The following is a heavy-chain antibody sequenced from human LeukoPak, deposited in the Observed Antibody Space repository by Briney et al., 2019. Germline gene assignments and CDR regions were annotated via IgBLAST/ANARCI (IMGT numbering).Heavy chain of an antibody. CDR3: TRELRGYSYGYSHYFAY. CDR1: GYTFTSYG. CDR2: ISAYNGNT. Sequence: GASVKVSCKASGYTFTSYGISWLRQAPGQGLELMGWISAYNGNTNYAQKLQGRVTMTTDTSTSTAYMELRSLRSDDTAVHYCTRELRGYSYGYSHYFAYWSQGTLVTVSS. D-gene: IGHD5-18*01. J-gene: IGHJ4*02. V-gene: IGHV1-18*01.